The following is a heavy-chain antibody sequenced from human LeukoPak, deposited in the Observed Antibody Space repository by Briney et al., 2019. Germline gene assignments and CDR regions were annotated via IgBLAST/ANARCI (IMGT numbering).Heavy chain of an antibody. J-gene: IGHJ4*02. CDR2: ISGRGDIT. D-gene: IGHD2-21*01. V-gene: IGHV3-23*01. CDR1: GFTFSSYA. CDR3: TKDLAFCGGDCYSGADN. Sequence: PGGSLRLSCAASGFTFSSYAMNWVRQAPGKGLEWVSAISGRGDITYYTDSVKGRFTISRDTSRSTLYLQMSSLRAEDTAVYYCTKDLAFCGGDCYSGADNWGQGALVTVSS.